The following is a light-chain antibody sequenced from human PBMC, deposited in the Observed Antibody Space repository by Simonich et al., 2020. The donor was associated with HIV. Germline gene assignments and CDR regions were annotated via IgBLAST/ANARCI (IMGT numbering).Light chain of an antibody. J-gene: IGKJ2*01. CDR3: QQYNNWPMFT. V-gene: IGKV3-15*01. CDR2: GAS. CDR1: QSVSSN. Sequence: EIVLTQSPATLSLSPGERATLSCRASQSVSSNLAWYQQKPGQAPRLLIYGASTRATGVPARFTGSGSGTEFTLTISTMQSEDFAVYYCQQYNNWPMFTFGQGTKVEIK.